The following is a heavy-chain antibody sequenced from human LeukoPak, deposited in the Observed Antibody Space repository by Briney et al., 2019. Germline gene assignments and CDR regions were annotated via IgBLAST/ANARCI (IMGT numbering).Heavy chain of an antibody. D-gene: IGHD3-22*01. V-gene: IGHV1-46*01. CDR1: GYTFTSYY. CDR2: INPSGGGT. Sequence: ASVKVSCKASGYTFTSYYMHWVRQAPGQGLEWMGIINPSGGGTSYAQKFQGRVTMTRDTSTSTVYMELSSLRSEDTAVYYCARGAAPYYYDSSGYLPFDYWGQGTLVTVSS. CDR3: ARGAAPYYYDSSGYLPFDY. J-gene: IGHJ4*02.